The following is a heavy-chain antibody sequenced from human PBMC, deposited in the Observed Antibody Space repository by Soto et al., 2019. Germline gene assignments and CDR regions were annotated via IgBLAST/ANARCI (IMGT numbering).Heavy chain of an antibody. J-gene: IGHJ6*02. CDR2: IIPIFGTA. V-gene: IGHV1-69*01. CDR3: ARDHPYYYDSSGYYPPGSYGMDV. Sequence: QVQLVQSGAEVKKPGSSVKVSCKASGGTFSSYAISWVRQAPGQGLEWMGGIIPIFGTANYAQKFQGRVTITADDSTSTAYMELSSLRSEDTAVYYCARDHPYYYDSSGYYPPGSYGMDVWGQGTTVTVSS. CDR1: GGTFSSYA. D-gene: IGHD3-22*01.